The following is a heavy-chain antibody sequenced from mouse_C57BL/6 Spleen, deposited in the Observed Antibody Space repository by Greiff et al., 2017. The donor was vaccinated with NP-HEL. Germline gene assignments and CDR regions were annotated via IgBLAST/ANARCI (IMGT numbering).Heavy chain of an antibody. J-gene: IGHJ2*01. CDR3: ARSTYGFYDYFDY. V-gene: IGHV1-85*01. Sequence: QVQLQQSGPELVKPGASVKLSCKASGYTFTSYDINWVKQRPGQGLEWIGWIYPRDGSTKYNEKFKGKATLTVDTSSSTAYLRLHSLTSEDAAVDCCARSTYGFYDYFDYWGQGTTLTVSS. CDR2: IYPRDGST. CDR1: GYTFTSYD. D-gene: IGHD2-2*01.